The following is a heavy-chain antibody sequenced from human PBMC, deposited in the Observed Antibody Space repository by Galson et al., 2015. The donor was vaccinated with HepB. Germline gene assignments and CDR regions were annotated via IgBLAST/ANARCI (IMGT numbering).Heavy chain of an antibody. V-gene: IGHV1-3*01. CDR3: ASSITMIVVVPDYYYGMDV. D-gene: IGHD3-22*01. J-gene: IGHJ6*02. Sequence: SVKVSCKASGYTFTSYAMHWVRQAPGQRLEWMGWINAGNGNTKYSQKLQGRVTMTTDTSTSTAYMELRSLRSDDTAVYYCASSITMIVVVPDYYYGMDVWGQGTTVTVSS. CDR2: INAGNGNT. CDR1: GYTFTSYA.